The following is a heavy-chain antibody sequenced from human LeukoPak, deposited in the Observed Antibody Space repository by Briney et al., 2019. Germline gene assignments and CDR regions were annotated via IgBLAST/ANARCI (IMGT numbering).Heavy chain of an antibody. CDR1: GFTFSSYW. Sequence: GGSLRLSCAASGFTFSSYWMSWVRQAPGKGLEWVANINQDGSEKYYVDSVKGRFIISRDNAKNSLYLQMNSLRDEDTAVYYCARDGDSSGYYAAFDIWGQGTMVTVSS. D-gene: IGHD3-22*01. V-gene: IGHV3-7*01. CDR3: ARDGDSSGYYAAFDI. J-gene: IGHJ3*02. CDR2: INQDGSEK.